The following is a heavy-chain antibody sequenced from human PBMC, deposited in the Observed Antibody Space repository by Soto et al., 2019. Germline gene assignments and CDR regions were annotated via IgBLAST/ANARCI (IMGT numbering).Heavy chain of an antibody. V-gene: IGHV3-21*06. J-gene: IGHJ3*02. CDR2: ISGTGTFI. Sequence: EVQLVESGGGLVKPGGSLRLSCAASGFTFTRHSMNWVRQAPGKGLEWVSCISGTGTFIYYSVSVKGRFTISRDDAKTSLYLQMNSLTAEDPAVYYCARGSGSDTGDALDIWGPGTMVTVS. D-gene: IGHD3-10*01. CDR3: ARGSGSDTGDALDI. CDR1: GFTFTRHS.